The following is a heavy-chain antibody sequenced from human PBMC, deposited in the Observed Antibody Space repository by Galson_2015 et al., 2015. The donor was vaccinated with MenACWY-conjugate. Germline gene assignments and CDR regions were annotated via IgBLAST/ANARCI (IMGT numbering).Heavy chain of an antibody. V-gene: IGHV3-15*07. CDR1: GFTFSNAW. CDR3: TTTKWELLGDYYYYMDV. CDR2: IKSKTDGGTT. D-gene: IGHD1-26*01. J-gene: IGHJ6*03. Sequence: SLRLSCAASGFTFSNAWMNWVRQAPGKGLEWVGRIKSKTDGGTTDYAAPVKGRFTISRDDSKNTLYLQMNSLKTEDTAVYHCTTTKWELLGDYYYYMDVWGKGTTVTVSS.